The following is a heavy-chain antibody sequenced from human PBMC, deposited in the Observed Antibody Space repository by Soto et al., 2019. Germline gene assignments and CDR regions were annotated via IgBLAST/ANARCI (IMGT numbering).Heavy chain of an antibody. CDR2: INHSGST. D-gene: IGHD3-22*01. CDR3: ARPFWGNYYDSSGYPSRGGMDA. V-gene: IGHV4-34*01. J-gene: IGHJ6*02. Sequence: PSETLSLTCAVYGGSGGSFSGYYWSWIRQPPGKGLEWIGEINHSGSTNYNPSLKSRVTISVDTSKNQFSLKLSSVTAADTAVYYCARPFWGNYYDSSGYPSRGGMDAWGQGTTVTVSS. CDR1: GGSGGSFSGYY.